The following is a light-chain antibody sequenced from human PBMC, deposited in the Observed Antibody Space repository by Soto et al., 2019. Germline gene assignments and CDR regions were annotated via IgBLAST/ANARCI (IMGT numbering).Light chain of an antibody. Sequence: QSVLTQPPSVSAAPGQTVIIPCSGSSSNIGKNYVSWYQQFPGTAPKLLVYENDKRLSDIPDRFSGSKSGTSATLGITGLQTGDEADYYCGTWDSSLTAGVFGGGTKLTVL. CDR3: GTWDSSLTAGV. J-gene: IGLJ3*02. CDR2: END. V-gene: IGLV1-51*02. CDR1: SSNIGKNY.